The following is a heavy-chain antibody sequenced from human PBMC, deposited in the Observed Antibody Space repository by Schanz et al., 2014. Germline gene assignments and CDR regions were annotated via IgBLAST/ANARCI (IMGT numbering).Heavy chain of an antibody. V-gene: IGHV3-48*02. CDR2: ISSGGTTI. CDR1: GFSFVDAW. J-gene: IGHJ4*02. CDR3: ARDGYRNGRPFDH. Sequence: EVQVVESGGGLVQPGGSLRLSCAASGFSFVDAWMSWVRQAPGRGLEWIAYISSGGTTIYYADSVKGRFTISRDNAKSSLYLQMNSLRDEDTAVYYCARDGYRNGRPFDHWGQGTLVTVSS. D-gene: IGHD5-18*01.